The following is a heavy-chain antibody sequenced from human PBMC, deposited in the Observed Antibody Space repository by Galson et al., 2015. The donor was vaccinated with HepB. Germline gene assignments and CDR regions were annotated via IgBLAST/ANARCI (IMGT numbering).Heavy chain of an antibody. J-gene: IGHJ4*02. D-gene: IGHD6-13*01. Sequence: SVKVSCKASGFTFTSSAVQWVRQARGQRLEWIGWIVVGSGNTNYAQKFQERVTITRDMSTSTAYMELSSLRSEDTAVYYCAADSGREAAAGPLFDYWGQGTLVTVSS. V-gene: IGHV1-58*01. CDR2: IVVGSGNT. CDR1: GFTFTSSA. CDR3: AADSGREAAAGPLFDY.